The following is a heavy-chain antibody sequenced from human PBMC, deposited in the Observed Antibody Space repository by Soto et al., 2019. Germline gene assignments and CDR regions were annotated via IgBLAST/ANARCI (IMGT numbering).Heavy chain of an antibody. CDR1: GGTFSSYA. CDR3: ARGLNRGYSSGWIYYDYGMDV. CDR2: IIPIFGTA. D-gene: IGHD6-19*01. V-gene: IGHV1-69*06. Sequence: QVQLVQSGAEVKKPGSSVKVSCKASGGTFSSYAISWVRQAPGQGLEWMGGIIPIFGTANYAQKFQGRVTITADKCTSTGYMELSGLRSEDRAVYYCARGLNRGYSSGWIYYDYGMDVWGQGTTVTVSS. J-gene: IGHJ6*02.